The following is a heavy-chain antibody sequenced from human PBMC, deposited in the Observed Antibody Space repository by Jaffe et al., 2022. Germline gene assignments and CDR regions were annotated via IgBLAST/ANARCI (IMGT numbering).Heavy chain of an antibody. CDR2: IKQDGSEK. Sequence: EVQLVESGGGLVQPGGSLRLSCAASGFTFSSYWMSWVRQAPGKGLEWVANIKQDGSEKYYVDSVKGRFTISRDNAKNSLYLQMNSLRAEDTAVYYCARRIVQGVRLTSIRFDPWGQGTLVTVSS. D-gene: IGHD3-10*01. CDR1: GFTFSSYW. CDR3: ARRIVQGVRLTSIRFDP. V-gene: IGHV3-7*01. J-gene: IGHJ5*02.